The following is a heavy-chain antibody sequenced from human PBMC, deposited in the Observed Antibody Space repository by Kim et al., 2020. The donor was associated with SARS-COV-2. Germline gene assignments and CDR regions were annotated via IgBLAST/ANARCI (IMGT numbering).Heavy chain of an antibody. V-gene: IGHV3-43D*03. CDR2: ISWDGGST. Sequence: GGSLRLSCAASGFTFDDYAMHWVRQAPGKGLEWVSLISWDGGSTYYADSVKGRFTISRDNSKNSLYLQMNSLRAEDTALYYCAKDPGRHLRDSSGWTWGQGTLVTVSS. CDR1: GFTFDDYA. D-gene: IGHD3-22*01. CDR3: AKDPGRHLRDSSGWT. J-gene: IGHJ5*02.